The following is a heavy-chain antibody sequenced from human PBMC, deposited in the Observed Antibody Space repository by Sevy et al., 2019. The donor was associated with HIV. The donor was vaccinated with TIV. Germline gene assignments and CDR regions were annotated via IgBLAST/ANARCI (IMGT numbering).Heavy chain of an antibody. J-gene: IGHJ4*02. Sequence: GGSLRLSCAASGFSFSKYGMHWVRQAPGKGLEWVALICYDGSSEYYADSVKGRFTISRDNSNNTLYLQVNSLRAEDTAVYYCVRGADYYDRGGANCDSWGQGTLVTVSS. CDR3: VRGADYYDRGGANCDS. CDR1: GFSFSKYG. D-gene: IGHD3-22*01. CDR2: ICYDGSSE. V-gene: IGHV3-33*01.